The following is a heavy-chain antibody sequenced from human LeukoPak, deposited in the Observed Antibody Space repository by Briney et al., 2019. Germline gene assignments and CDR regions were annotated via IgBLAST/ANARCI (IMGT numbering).Heavy chain of an antibody. CDR2: INYSGST. J-gene: IGHJ4*02. CDR3: VRQSSSYFDY. CDR1: GGSISTYY. Sequence: SETLPLTCTVSGGSISTYYWSWIRQPPGKGLEWIGYINYSGSTNYNPSLKSRVTISVDTSKNQFSLKLTSVTAADTAMYYCVRQSSSYFDYWGQGTLVTVSS. V-gene: IGHV4-59*01. D-gene: IGHD6-13*01.